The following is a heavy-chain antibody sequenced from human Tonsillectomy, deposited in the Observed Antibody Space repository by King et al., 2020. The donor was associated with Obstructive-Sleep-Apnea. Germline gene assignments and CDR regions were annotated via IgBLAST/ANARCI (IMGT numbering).Heavy chain of an antibody. D-gene: IGHD6-13*01. Sequence: VQLVESGGGGVQPGRSLRLSCAAFGFTFRSYALHWVRQAAGKGLEWVAVISYDGSNKYYAYSVKGRFTISSDNSKNTLYLQMNSLRAEETAVYYCARDIRSSSWYQVFYYYYGMDVWGQGTTVTVSS. CDR1: GFTFRSYA. J-gene: IGHJ6*02. V-gene: IGHV3-30-3*01. CDR3: ARDIRSSSWYQVFYYYYGMDV. CDR2: ISYDGSNK.